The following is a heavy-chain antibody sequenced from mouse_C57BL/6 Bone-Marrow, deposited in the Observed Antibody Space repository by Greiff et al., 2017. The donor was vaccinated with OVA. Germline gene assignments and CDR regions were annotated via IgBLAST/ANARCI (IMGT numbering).Heavy chain of an antibody. CDR1: GFNIKDDY. D-gene: IGHD2-14*01. Sequence: EVQVVESGAELVRPGASVKLSCTASGFNIKDDYMHWVKQRPEQGLEWIGWIDPENGDTEYASKFQGKATITADTSSNTAYLQLSSLTSEDTAVYYCTTLVRQGYFDVWGTGTTVTVSS. V-gene: IGHV14-4*01. CDR2: IDPENGDT. J-gene: IGHJ1*03. CDR3: TTLVRQGYFDV.